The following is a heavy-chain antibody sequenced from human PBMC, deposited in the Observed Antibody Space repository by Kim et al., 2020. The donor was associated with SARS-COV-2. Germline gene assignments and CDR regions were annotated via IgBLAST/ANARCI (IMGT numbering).Heavy chain of an antibody. CDR3: AREYEPIAAAGRSYYGMDV. J-gene: IGHJ6*02. V-gene: IGHV3-30*07. D-gene: IGHD6-13*01. Sequence: KGGFTISRDHSQNTVYLQLNSLRAEDTAVYYCAREYEPIAAAGRSYYGMDVWGQGTTVTVSS.